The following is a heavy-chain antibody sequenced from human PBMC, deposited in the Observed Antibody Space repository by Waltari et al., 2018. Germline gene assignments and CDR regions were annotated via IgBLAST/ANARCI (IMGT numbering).Heavy chain of an antibody. J-gene: IGHJ4*02. V-gene: IGHV4-34*01. CDR2: VHHSGPT. Sequence: QVQLQQWGAGLLRPSETLSLSCGVQGDTISGYYWSWIRQAPGKGLQWSGQVHHSGPTNYNPSLKNRLNISGDRSKNQIYLRLTSVTAADTGVYYCARGGGFSGHDSHYFDFWGQGDLVTVSS. CDR1: GDTISGYY. D-gene: IGHD5-12*01. CDR3: ARGGGFSGHDSHYFDF.